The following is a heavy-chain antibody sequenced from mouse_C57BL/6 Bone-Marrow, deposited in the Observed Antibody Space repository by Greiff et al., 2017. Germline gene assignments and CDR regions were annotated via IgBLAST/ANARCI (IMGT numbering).Heavy chain of an antibody. D-gene: IGHD2-5*01. Sequence: EVQLQQSGAELVRPGASVKLSCTASGFNIKDDYMHWVKQRPEQGLEWIGWIDPENGDTEYASKFQGKATITADTSSNTAYLQLSSLTSEDTAVXYCTFYYSNPDYWGQGTTLTVSS. CDR1: GFNIKDDY. CDR2: IDPENGDT. CDR3: TFYYSNPDY. V-gene: IGHV14-4*01. J-gene: IGHJ2*01.